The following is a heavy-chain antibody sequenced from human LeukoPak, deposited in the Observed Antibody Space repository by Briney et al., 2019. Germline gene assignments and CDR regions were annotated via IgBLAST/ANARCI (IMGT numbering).Heavy chain of an antibody. CDR1: GYTFTGYY. Sequence: GASVKVSCKASGYTFTGYYMHWVRQAPGQGLEWMGWINPNSGGTNYAQKFQGRVTMTRDTSIRTAYMELSRLRSDDTAVYYCARDILGGYYDSSGYYHYYGMDVWGQGTTVTVSS. V-gene: IGHV1-2*02. D-gene: IGHD3-22*01. CDR3: ARDILGGYYDSSGYYHYYGMDV. J-gene: IGHJ6*02. CDR2: INPNSGGT.